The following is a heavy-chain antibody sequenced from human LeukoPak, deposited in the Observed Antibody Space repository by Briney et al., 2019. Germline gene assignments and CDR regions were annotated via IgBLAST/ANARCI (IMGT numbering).Heavy chain of an antibody. CDR3: ARDAYYDSSGSLDY. D-gene: IGHD3-22*01. V-gene: IGHV3-30*02. Sequence: GGSLRLSCAASGFIFSTYGMHWVRQAPGKGLEWVALIWYDGSNEYHADSVKGRFTISRDNSKNTLYLQMNSLRAEDTAVYYCARDAYYDSSGSLDYWGQGTLVTVSS. CDR2: IWYDGSNE. CDR1: GFIFSTYG. J-gene: IGHJ4*02.